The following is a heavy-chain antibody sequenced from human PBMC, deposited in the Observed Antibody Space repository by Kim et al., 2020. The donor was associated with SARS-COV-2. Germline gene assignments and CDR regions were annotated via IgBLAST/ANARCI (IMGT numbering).Heavy chain of an antibody. V-gene: IGHV4-59*08. D-gene: IGHD3-3*01. Sequence: SETLSLTCTVSGGSISSYYWSWIRQPPGKGLEWIGYIYYSGSTNYNPSLKSRVTISVDTSKNQFSLKLSSVTAADTAVYYCARQAPLRFFGQVFDPWGQGTLVTVSS. CDR3: ARQAPLRFFGQVFDP. J-gene: IGHJ5*02. CDR2: IYYSGST. CDR1: GGSISSYY.